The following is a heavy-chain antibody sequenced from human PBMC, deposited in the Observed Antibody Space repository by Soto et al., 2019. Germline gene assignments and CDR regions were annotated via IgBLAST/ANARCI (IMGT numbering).Heavy chain of an antibody. D-gene: IGHD6-13*01. CDR1: GFTFSSYS. J-gene: IGHJ4*02. CDR3: AREGSSLTFDY. V-gene: IGHV3-21*01. CDR2: ISSSSSYI. Sequence: EVQLVESGGGLVKPGGSLRLSCAASGFTFSSYSMNWVRQAPGKGLEWVSSISSSSSYIYYADSVKGRFTISRDNAKSSLYLQMNSLRAEDTAVYYCAREGSSLTFDYWGQGTLVTVSS.